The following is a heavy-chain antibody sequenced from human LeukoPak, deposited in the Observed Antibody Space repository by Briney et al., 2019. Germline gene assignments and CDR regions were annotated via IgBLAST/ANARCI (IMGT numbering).Heavy chain of an antibody. J-gene: IGHJ6*04. D-gene: IGHD6-13*01. CDR1: GFTFSSYS. CDR3: ARDSSSWYDYGMDV. CDR2: ISSSSSYI. Sequence: GGSLRLSCAASGFTFSSYSMNWVRQAPGKGLEWVSSISSSSSYIYYADSVKGRFTISRDNAKSSLYLQMNSLRAEDTAVYYCARDSSSWYDYGMDVWGKGTTVTVSS. V-gene: IGHV3-21*01.